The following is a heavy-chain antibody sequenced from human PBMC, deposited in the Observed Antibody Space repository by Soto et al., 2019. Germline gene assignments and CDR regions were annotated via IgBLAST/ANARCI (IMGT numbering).Heavy chain of an antibody. CDR1: GGSISNYY. J-gene: IGHJ5*02. D-gene: IGHD4-17*01. V-gene: IGHV4-4*07. CDR2: IYTSGNT. Sequence: QVQLQESGPGLVKPSETLSLTCTVSGGSISNYYWSWIRQPAGKGLEWIGRIYTSGNTHYNPSLKGRVTMSVDMSENQFSLTLSTVAAADTAVYYGARDDNGANGRAFDPWGQGNLVTVSS. CDR3: ARDDNGANGRAFDP.